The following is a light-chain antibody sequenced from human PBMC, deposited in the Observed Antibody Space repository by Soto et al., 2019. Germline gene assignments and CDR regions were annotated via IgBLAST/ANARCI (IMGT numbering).Light chain of an antibody. CDR1: QGTSNY. CDR3: QQLKTYPFT. J-gene: IGKJ5*01. CDR2: ATS. V-gene: IGKV1-9*01. Sequence: GARVTNTCRASQGTSNYLAWYQQKAGKAPKLLIYATSTLQSGVPSRFSGSGSGTEFTLTISSLQPEDFATYYCQQLKTYPFTFGQGTLLEVK.